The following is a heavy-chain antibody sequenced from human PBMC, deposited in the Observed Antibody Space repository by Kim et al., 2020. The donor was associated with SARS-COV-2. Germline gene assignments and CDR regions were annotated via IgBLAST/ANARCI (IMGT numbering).Heavy chain of an antibody. CDR2: INHSGST. CDR1: GGSFSRYY. J-gene: IGHJ4*02. D-gene: IGHD3-10*01. Sequence: SETLSLTCAVYGGSFSRYYWSWIRQPPGKGLEWIGEINHSGSTNYNPSLKSRVTISVDTSKNQFSLKLSSVTAADTAVYYCASRSKGFYYGSGTGYWGQGTLVTVSS. CDR3: ASRSKGFYYGSGTGY. V-gene: IGHV4-34*01.